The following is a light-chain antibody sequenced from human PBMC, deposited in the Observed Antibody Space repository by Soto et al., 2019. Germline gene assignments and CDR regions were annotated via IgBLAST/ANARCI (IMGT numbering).Light chain of an antibody. Sequence: QSVLTQPPSVSGAPGQRVTISCTGSSSNIGAGYDVHWYQQLPGTAPKLLIYGNSNRPSGVPDRFSGSKSGTSASLAITGLQTEEEADYYCQSYDSSLSGVVFGGATKLTVL. V-gene: IGLV1-40*01. CDR2: GNS. CDR3: QSYDSSLSGVV. J-gene: IGLJ2*01. CDR1: SSNIGAGYD.